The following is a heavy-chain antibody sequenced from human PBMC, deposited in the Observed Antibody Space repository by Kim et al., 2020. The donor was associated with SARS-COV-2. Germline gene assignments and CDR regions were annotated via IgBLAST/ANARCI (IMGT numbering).Heavy chain of an antibody. CDR1: GFTFSNYY. Sequence: GGSLRLSCAASGFTFSNYYFHWVRQAPGKGLVWVSRISSNGTNIDYADSVRGRFTISRDNTRNTLYLQMYSLRAEDSAVYYCAKDPLDLHYLDYCGQGALGSVSS. V-gene: IGHV3-74*01. CDR2: ISSNGTNI. CDR3: AKDPLDLHYLDY. J-gene: IGHJ4*02.